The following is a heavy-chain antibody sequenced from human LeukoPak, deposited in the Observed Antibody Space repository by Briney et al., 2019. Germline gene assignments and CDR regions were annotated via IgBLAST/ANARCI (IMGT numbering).Heavy chain of an antibody. CDR2: IIPIFGTA. D-gene: IGHD3-22*01. V-gene: IGHV1-69*13. Sequence: ASVKVSCKASGGTFSSYAISWVRQAPGQGLEWMGGIIPIFGTANYAQKFQGRVTITADESTSTAYMELSSLRSEDPAVYYCARDYDSSCYYWETLEYWGQGTLVTVSS. CDR1: GGTFSSYA. CDR3: ARDYDSSCYYWETLEY. J-gene: IGHJ4*02.